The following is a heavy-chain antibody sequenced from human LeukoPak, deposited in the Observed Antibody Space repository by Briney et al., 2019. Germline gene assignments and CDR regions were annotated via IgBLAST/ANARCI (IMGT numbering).Heavy chain of an antibody. Sequence: PSETLSLTCTVSGYSISSGYYWGWIRPPPGKGLEWIGSIYHSGSTYYNPSLKSRVTKSVDTSKNQFSLKLHSVTAADTAVYYCARGVDGNGYFDYWGQGTLVTVS. J-gene: IGHJ4*02. CDR2: IYHSGST. V-gene: IGHV4-38-2*02. CDR1: GYSISSGYY. CDR3: ARGVDGNGYFDY. D-gene: IGHD2-8*01.